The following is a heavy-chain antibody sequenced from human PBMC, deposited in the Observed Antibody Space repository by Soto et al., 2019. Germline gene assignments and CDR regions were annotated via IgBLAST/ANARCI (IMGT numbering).Heavy chain of an antibody. D-gene: IGHD1-7*01. V-gene: IGHV1-18*04. CDR1: GYTFTNYG. CDR3: ARGGWNYGPGPVDL. Sequence: QVQLVQSGTEVKTPGAAVKVSCHASGYTFTNYGLNRVRQAPGQGLAWMAWISAYNGKTHHAPFVQDRVTMTTDTSTRTADMELTSLRSDVTAVYYCARGGWNYGPGPVDLWGQGTMVTVSS. J-gene: IGHJ3*01. CDR2: ISAYNGKT.